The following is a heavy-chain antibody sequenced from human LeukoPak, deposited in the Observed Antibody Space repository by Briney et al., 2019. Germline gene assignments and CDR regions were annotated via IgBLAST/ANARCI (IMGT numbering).Heavy chain of an antibody. Sequence: GRSLRLSCAASGFTFDDYAMHWVRQAPGKGLEWVSGISWNSGSIGYADSVKGRFTISRGNAKNSLYLQMNSLRAEDTALYYCAARPGYDILTGYYNYWGQGTLVTVSS. V-gene: IGHV3-9*01. CDR2: ISWNSGSI. D-gene: IGHD3-9*01. CDR1: GFTFDDYA. CDR3: AARPGYDILTGYYNY. J-gene: IGHJ4*02.